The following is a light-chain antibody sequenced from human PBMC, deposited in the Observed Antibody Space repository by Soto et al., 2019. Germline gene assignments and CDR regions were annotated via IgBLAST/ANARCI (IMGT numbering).Light chain of an antibody. CDR2: EVT. CDR3: ISYAGRDIWV. CDR1: SVDINY. Sequence: QSALTQPPSASGSRGQSVTISCTGTSVDINYVSWFQQHPGKAPKLIICEVTKRPSGVPDRFSGSKSGNTASLTVSGLQDADEADYYCISYAGRDIWVFGGGTKLT. V-gene: IGLV2-8*01. J-gene: IGLJ3*02.